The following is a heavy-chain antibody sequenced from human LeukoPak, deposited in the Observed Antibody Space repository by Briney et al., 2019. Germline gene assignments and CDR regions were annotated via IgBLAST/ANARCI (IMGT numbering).Heavy chain of an antibody. CDR3: ARGQWLDY. D-gene: IGHD6-19*01. J-gene: IGHJ4*02. CDR1: GFTFSRYA. V-gene: IGHV3-64*01. Sequence: PGGSLRLSCAASGFTFSRYAMHWVRQAPGKGLEYVSAISSNGGSTYYANSVKGRFTISIDNSKNTLYLQMGSLRAEDMAVYYCARGQWLDYWGQGTLVTDPS. CDR2: ISSNGGST.